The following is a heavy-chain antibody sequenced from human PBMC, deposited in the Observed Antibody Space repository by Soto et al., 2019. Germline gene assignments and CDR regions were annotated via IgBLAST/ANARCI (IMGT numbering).Heavy chain of an antibody. V-gene: IGHV3-72*01. J-gene: IGHJ4*01. CDR3: AKESGKGAYFDY. CDR2: IRNKANSYTT. CDR1: GFTFSDHY. Sequence: EVQLVESGGGLVQPGGSQRLSCAASGFTFSDHYMDWVRQAPGKGLEWVGRIRNKANSYTTDYAASVKGRFTISRDDSKDSLYLQMNSLKPEHTAIYYCAKESGKGAYFDYWGHGTLATVSS. D-gene: IGHD1-26*01.